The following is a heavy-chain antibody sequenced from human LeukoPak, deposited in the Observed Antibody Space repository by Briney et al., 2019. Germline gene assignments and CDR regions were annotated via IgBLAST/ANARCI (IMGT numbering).Heavy chain of an antibody. J-gene: IGHJ5*02. Sequence: SETLSLTCTVSGGSISSYYWSWIRQPAGKGLEWIGRIYTSGSTNYNPSLKSRVTISVDTSKNQFSLKLSSVTAADTAVYYCARLGPSGSYWTHNWFDPWGQGTLVTVSS. CDR2: IYTSGST. CDR3: ARLGPSGSYWTHNWFDP. CDR1: GGSISSYY. V-gene: IGHV4-4*07. D-gene: IGHD1-26*01.